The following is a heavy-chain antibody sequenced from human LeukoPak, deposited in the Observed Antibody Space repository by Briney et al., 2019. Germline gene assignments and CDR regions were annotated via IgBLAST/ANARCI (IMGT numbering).Heavy chain of an antibody. J-gene: IGHJ4*02. V-gene: IGHV3-30*04. CDR1: GFTFSSYA. D-gene: IGHD3-22*01. CDR2: ISYDGSNK. CDR3: ARESNYYDSSGQLTFDY. Sequence: GGSLRLSCGGSGFTFSSYAMHWVHQAPGKGLEWLAVISYDGSNKYYADSVKGRFTISRDNSKNTLYLQMNSLRAEDTAVYYCARESNYYDSSGQLTFDYWGQGTLVTVSS.